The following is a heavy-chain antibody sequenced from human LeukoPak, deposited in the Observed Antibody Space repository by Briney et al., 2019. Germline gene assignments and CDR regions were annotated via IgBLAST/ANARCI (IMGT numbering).Heavy chain of an antibody. Sequence: PSETLSLTCTVSGGSIRSYYWSWIRQPPGKGLEWIGYIYYSGSTNYNPSLKSRVTISVDTSKNQFSLKLSSVTAADTAVYYCARIPITMVRGVIIPDAFDIWGQGTMVTVSS. D-gene: IGHD3-10*01. CDR3: ARIPITMVRGVIIPDAFDI. CDR1: GGSIRSYY. CDR2: IYYSGST. V-gene: IGHV4-59*08. J-gene: IGHJ3*02.